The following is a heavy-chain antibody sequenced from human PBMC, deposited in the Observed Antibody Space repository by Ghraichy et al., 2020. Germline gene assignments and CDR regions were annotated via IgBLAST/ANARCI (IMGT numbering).Heavy chain of an antibody. CDR2: ITTSSTSI. CDR1: GFIFTDYT. V-gene: IGHV3-21*01. CDR3: AGSRWVVPTIFFPNWFDP. Sequence: GGSLRLSCAASGFIFTDYTMNWVRQAPGKGLEWVSSITTSSTSIYYADSVKGRFTISRDNAKKSLYLQMNSLRVEDTAVYYCAGSRWVVPTIFFPNWFDPWGQGTLVTVSS. J-gene: IGHJ5*02. D-gene: IGHD5-12*01.